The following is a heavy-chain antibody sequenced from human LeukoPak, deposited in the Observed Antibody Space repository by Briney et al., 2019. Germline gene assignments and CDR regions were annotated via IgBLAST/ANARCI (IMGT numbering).Heavy chain of an antibody. J-gene: IGHJ4*02. V-gene: IGHV3-48*04. CDR1: GFTFSNSF. CDR2: VSYSSRTM. Sequence: GRSLRLSCTASGFTFSNSFMSWVRQAPGKGLEWVSFVSYSSRTMEYADSVKGRFIISRDNAKNSLYLQMNSLRAEDTAVYYCARGGSYFDYWGQGTLVTVSS. CDR3: ARGGSYFDY.